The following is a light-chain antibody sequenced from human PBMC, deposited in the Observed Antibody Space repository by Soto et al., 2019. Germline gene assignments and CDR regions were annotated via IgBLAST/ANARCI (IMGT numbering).Light chain of an antibody. Sequence: QSVLTQPASVSGSPGQSVTISCTGTSSDIGSYRSVSWYQQHPGKAPKLLISEVSHRPSGVSNRFSGSKSGNTASLTISGLXPEDEATYYCSSYTNTSTLIVFGTGTKAPS. CDR1: SSDIGSYRS. V-gene: IGLV2-14*01. CDR2: EVS. CDR3: SSYTNTSTLIV. J-gene: IGLJ1*01.